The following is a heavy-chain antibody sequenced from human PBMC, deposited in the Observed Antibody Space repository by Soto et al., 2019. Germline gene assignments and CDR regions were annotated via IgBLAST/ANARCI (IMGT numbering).Heavy chain of an antibody. D-gene: IGHD1-26*01. J-gene: IGHJ4*02. CDR1: GGSISSGGYY. V-gene: IGHV4-31*03. Sequence: PSETLSLTCTVSGGSISSGGYYWSWIRQHPGKGLEWIGYIYYSGSTYYNPSLKSRVTISVDTSKNQFSLKLSSVTAADTAVYYCARRGFMGATTIDYWGQGTLVTVSA. CDR3: ARRGFMGATTIDY. CDR2: IYYSGST.